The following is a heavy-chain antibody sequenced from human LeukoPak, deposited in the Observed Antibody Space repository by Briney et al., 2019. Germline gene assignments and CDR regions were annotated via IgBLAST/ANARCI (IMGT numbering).Heavy chain of an antibody. V-gene: IGHV3-11*01. CDR3: ARTAYYYDSSSYDDAFDI. CDR1: GFTFSDYY. D-gene: IGHD3-22*01. Sequence: KPGGSLRLSCAASGFTFSDYYMSWIRQAPGKGLEWVSHISSSGSTRYYADSVKGRFTISRDNAKNSLYLQMNSLRAEDTAVYYCARTAYYYDSSSYDDAFDIWGQGTMVTVSS. CDR2: ISSSGSTR. J-gene: IGHJ3*02.